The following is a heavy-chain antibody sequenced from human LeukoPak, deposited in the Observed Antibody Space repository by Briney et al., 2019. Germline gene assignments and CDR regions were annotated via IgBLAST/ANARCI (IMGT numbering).Heavy chain of an antibody. J-gene: IGHJ4*02. CDR1: GFTVSSNY. V-gene: IGHV3-66*02. D-gene: IGHD4-17*01. Sequence: PGGSLRLSCAASGFTVSSNYMSWVRQAPGKGLEWVSVIYSGGSTYYADSVKGRFTISRDNAKNTLYLQMNSLRAEDTGVNYCARVPPNGAHFDYWGQGTLVTVSS. CDR2: IYSGGST. CDR3: ARVPPNGAHFDY.